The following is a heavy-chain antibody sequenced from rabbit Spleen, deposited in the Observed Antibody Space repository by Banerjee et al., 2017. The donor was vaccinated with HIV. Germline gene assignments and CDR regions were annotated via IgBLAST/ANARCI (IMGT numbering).Heavy chain of an antibody. J-gene: IGHJ6*01. CDR1: GFSFGDRDV. CDR2: IEVGSSDFT. Sequence: QEQLEESGGGLVQPEGSLTLTCTASGFSFGDRDVMCWVRQAPGKGLEWIACIEVGSSDFTYFATWARGRFTCSKTSSTTVTLQMTRLTAADTATYFCARDTSSSFSSYGMDLWGQGTLVTVS. V-gene: IGHV1S45*01. D-gene: IGHD1-1*01. CDR3: ARDTSSSFSSYGMDL.